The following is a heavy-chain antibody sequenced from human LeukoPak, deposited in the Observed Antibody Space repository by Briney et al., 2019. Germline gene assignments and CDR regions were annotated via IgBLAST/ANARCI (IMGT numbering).Heavy chain of an antibody. V-gene: IGHV3-7*01. Sequence: GGSLRLSCAASGFTFSSQWMSWVRQAPGKGLEWVANVNQGGTEKYYVDSVKGRFTISRENAENSLYLQMNSLRAEDTAVYYCAREHYFYHMDGWGEGTTVTVSS. CDR2: VNQGGTEK. CDR1: GFTFSSQW. CDR3: AREHYFYHMDG. J-gene: IGHJ6*03.